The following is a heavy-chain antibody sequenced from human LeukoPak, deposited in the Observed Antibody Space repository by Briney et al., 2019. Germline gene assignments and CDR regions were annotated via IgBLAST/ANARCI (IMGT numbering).Heavy chain of an antibody. CDR2: ISSSGGGI. J-gene: IGHJ5*02. Sequence: GGSLRLSCAASGFTFSSYSFHWVRQAPGKGLEWVSYISSSGGGIYYADSVKGRFTISRDNAKNSLYLQMNSLRAEDTAVYYCARAVGANAWGQGPLVTVSS. CDR1: GFTFSSYS. V-gene: IGHV3-48*03. D-gene: IGHD1-26*01. CDR3: ARAVGANA.